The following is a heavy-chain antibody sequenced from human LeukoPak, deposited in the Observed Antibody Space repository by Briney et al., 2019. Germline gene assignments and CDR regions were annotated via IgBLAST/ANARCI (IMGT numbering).Heavy chain of an antibody. CDR2: IWYDGSNK. V-gene: IGHV3-33*01. CDR1: GFTFSNYG. D-gene: IGHD3-22*01. Sequence: GGSLRLSCAASGFTFSNYGMHWVRQAPGKGLEWVAVIWYDGSNKYYADSVKGRFTISRDNSKNTLYLQMNSLRAEDTAVYYCASHYDTSGYHYFDFRGQGTLVTVSS. J-gene: IGHJ4*02. CDR3: ASHYDTSGYHYFDF.